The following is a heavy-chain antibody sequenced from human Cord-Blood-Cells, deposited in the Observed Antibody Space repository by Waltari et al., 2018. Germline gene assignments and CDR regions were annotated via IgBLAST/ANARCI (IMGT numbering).Heavy chain of an antibody. J-gene: IGHJ3*02. CDR2: INPNSGGT. V-gene: IGHV1-2*02. Sequence: QVQLVQSGAEVKKPGASVKVSCKASGYTFTGYYMHWVRQAPGQGLEWMGWINPNSGGTNYAQKFQGRVTMTRNTSISTAYMELSRLRSDDTAVYYCARVEGDFWSGYYSSSRAFDIWGQGTMVTVSS. CDR1: GYTFTGYY. CDR3: ARVEGDFWSGYYSSSRAFDI. D-gene: IGHD3-3*01.